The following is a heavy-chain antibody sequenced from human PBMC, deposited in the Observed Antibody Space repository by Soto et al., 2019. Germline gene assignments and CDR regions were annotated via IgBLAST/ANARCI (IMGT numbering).Heavy chain of an antibody. V-gene: IGHV4-31*03. Sequence: QVQLQESGPGLVKPSQTLSLTCTVSGGSISSGGYYWSWIRQHPGKGLEWIGYIYYSGSTYYNPSLKSRVTISVDTSKNQFSLKLSSVTAADTAVYYCARGLTTSLGPPNWFDPWGQGNLVTVSS. CDR2: IYYSGST. CDR1: GGSISSGGYY. CDR3: ARGLTTSLGPPNWFDP. J-gene: IGHJ5*02.